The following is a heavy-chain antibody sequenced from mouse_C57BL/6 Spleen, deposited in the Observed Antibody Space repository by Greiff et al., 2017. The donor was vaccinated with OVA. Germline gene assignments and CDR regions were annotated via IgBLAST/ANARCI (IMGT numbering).Heavy chain of an antibody. Sequence: QVQLQQPGAELVMPGASVKLSCKASGYTFTSYWMHWVKQRPGQGLEWIGEIDPSDSYTNDNQKFKGKSTLTVDKSSSTAYMQLSSLTSEDSAVYYCARREGGSYAMDYWGQGTSVTVSS. D-gene: IGHD1-1*01. CDR3: ARREGGSYAMDY. CDR1: GYTFTSYW. CDR2: IDPSDSYT. J-gene: IGHJ4*01. V-gene: IGHV1-69*01.